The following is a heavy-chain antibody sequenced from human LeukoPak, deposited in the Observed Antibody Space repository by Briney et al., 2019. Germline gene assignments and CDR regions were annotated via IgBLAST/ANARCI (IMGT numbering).Heavy chain of an antibody. D-gene: IGHD3-3*01. CDR2: INHSGST. CDR3: ARGGSRFLEWLLFYFDY. Sequence: SETLSLTCAVYGGSFSGYYWSWIRQPPGKGLEWIGEINHSGSTNYNPSLKSRVTISVDTSKNQFSLKLSSVTAADTAVYYCARGGSRFLEWLLFYFDYWGRGTLVTVSS. CDR1: GGSFSGYY. J-gene: IGHJ4*02. V-gene: IGHV4-34*01.